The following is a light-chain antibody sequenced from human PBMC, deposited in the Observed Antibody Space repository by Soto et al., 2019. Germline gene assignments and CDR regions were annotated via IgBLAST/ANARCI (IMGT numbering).Light chain of an antibody. CDR2: EVS. Sequence: QSALTQPASVSGSHGQSITISCTGTSSDVGGYKFVSWYQQHPGKAPKLMIYEVSNRPSGVSNRFSGSKSGNTASLPISGLQAEDEADYYCSSYTTSSTRVFGGGTKVTVL. CDR1: SSDVGGYKF. CDR3: SSYTTSSTRV. V-gene: IGLV2-14*01. J-gene: IGLJ3*02.